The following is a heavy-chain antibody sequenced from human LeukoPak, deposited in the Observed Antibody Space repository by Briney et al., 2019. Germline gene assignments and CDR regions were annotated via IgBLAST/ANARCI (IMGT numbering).Heavy chain of an antibody. V-gene: IGHV4-59*01. D-gene: IGHD3-3*01. J-gene: IGHJ6*02. Sequence: SETLSLTCTVSGGSISSYYWSWIRQPPGKGLEWIGHIYYSGSTNYNPSLKSRVTISVDTSKNQFSLKLSSVTAADTAVYYCARVRYDFWSGGGHMDVWGQGTTVTVSS. CDR3: ARVRYDFWSGGGHMDV. CDR2: IYYSGST. CDR1: GGSISSYY.